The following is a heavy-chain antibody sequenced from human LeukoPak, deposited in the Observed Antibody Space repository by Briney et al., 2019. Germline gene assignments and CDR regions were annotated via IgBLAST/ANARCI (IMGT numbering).Heavy chain of an antibody. CDR2: IIPIFGTA. D-gene: IGHD2-2*02. CDR1: GGTFSSYA. J-gene: IGHJ6*03. Sequence: SVKVSCKASGGTFSSYAISWVRQAPGQGLEWMGGIIPIFGTANYAQKFQGRVTITADESTSTAYMELSSLRSEDTAVYYCARGPRWCSSTSCYTGIKYYYYYMDVWGKGTTVTVSS. V-gene: IGHV1-69*13. CDR3: ARGPRWCSSTSCYTGIKYYYYYMDV.